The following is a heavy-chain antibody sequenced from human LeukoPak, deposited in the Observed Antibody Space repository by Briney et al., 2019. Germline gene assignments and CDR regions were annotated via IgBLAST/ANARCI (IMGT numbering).Heavy chain of an antibody. D-gene: IGHD3-10*01. V-gene: IGHV4-59*06. CDR3: ARVSGVPGPGWFDP. Sequence: PSETLSLTCTVSGGSISSYYWSWIRQHPGKGLEWIGYIYYSGSTYYNPSLKSRVTISVDTSKNQFSLKLSSVTAADTAVYYCARVSGVPGPGWFDPWGQGTLVTVSS. J-gene: IGHJ5*02. CDR2: IYYSGST. CDR1: GGSISSYY.